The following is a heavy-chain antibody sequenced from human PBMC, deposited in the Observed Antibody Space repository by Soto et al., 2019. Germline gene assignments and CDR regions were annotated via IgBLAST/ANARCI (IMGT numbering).Heavy chain of an antibody. J-gene: IGHJ4*02. CDR3: ARDYGDYILDY. Sequence: SETLSLTCTVSGGSISSYYWTWIRQPPGKGLEWIGYIYYSGSTNYNPSLKSRVTISVDTSKNQFSLKLSSVTAADTAVYYCARDYGDYILDYWGQGTLVTVSS. V-gene: IGHV4-59*01. CDR2: IYYSGST. CDR1: GGSISSYY. D-gene: IGHD4-17*01.